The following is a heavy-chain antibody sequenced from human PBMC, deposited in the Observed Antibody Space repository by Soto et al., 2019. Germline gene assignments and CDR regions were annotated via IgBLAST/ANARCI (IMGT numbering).Heavy chain of an antibody. CDR3: AKDRVGATYFDY. Sequence: QAQLVESGGGVVQPGRSLRLSCAASGFTFSSYGMHWVRQAPGKGLEWGAVISYDGSNKYYADSVKGRFTISRDNSKNTLYLQMNSLRAEDTAVYYCAKDRVGATYFDYWGQGTLVTVSS. CDR1: GFTFSSYG. D-gene: IGHD1-26*01. CDR2: ISYDGSNK. V-gene: IGHV3-30*18. J-gene: IGHJ4*02.